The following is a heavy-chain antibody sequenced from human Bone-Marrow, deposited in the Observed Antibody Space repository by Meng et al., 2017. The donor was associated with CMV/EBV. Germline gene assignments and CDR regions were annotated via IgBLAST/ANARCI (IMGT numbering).Heavy chain of an antibody. CDR1: GFTFRSYA. D-gene: IGHD1-26*01. Sequence: GGSLRLSCVASGFTFRSYAMSWVRQAPGKGLEWVSVIYSAGSSTYYADPVKGRFTISRDNSKNTLYLQMNSLRAEDTAVYYCARVSVGARGEHCFYYWGQGTLVTVSS. J-gene: IGHJ4*02. V-gene: IGHV3-23*03. CDR3: ARVSVGARGEHCFYY. CDR2: IYSAGSST.